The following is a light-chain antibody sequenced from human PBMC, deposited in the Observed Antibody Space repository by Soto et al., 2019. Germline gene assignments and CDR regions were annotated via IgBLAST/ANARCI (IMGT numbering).Light chain of an antibody. J-gene: IGLJ3*02. Sequence: QAVVTQEPSLTVSPGGTVTLTCGSSTGVDTSAHYTYWFQQKPGQVPQTLIYDTTNKHSWTPGRFSGSLLGGKAALTLAGASPEDEADYFCLLSYRGTWVFGGITKLTVL. CDR1: TGVDTSAHY. CDR3: LLSYRGTWV. V-gene: IGLV7-46*01. CDR2: DTT.